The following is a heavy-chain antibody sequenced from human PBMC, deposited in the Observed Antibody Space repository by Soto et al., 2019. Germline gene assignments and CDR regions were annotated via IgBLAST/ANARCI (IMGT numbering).Heavy chain of an antibody. J-gene: IGHJ5*02. CDR3: ARDLLYCSSTSCRWFDP. Sequence: QVQLVQSGAEVKKPGSSVKVSCKASGGTFSSYAISWVRQAPGQGLEWMGGIIPIFGTANYAQKFQGRVTITADESTSTAYMELSSLRSEDTAMYYCARDLLYCSSTSCRWFDPWGQGTLVTVSS. D-gene: IGHD2-2*01. V-gene: IGHV1-69*01. CDR2: IIPIFGTA. CDR1: GGTFSSYA.